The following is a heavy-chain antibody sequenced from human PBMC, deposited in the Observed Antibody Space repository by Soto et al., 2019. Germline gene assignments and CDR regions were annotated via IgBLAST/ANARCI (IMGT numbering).Heavy chain of an antibody. Sequence: EVQLVESGGGLVQRGRSLRLACAASGFTFDQYTMHWVRQAPGKGLEWVSSITWHSGTIGYADSVKGRFTISRDNAKNSLYLQMNSLRGEDTALYYCAKEMITFGDFNYYYMDVWGNGTTVTVSS. CDR1: GFTFDQYT. D-gene: IGHD3-16*01. V-gene: IGHV3-9*01. CDR2: ITWHSGTI. CDR3: AKEMITFGDFNYYYMDV. J-gene: IGHJ6*03.